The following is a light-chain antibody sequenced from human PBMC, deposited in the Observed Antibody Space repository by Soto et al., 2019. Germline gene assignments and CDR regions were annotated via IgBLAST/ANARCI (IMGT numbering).Light chain of an antibody. J-gene: IGLJ3*02. CDR3: AAWDNSLSGRV. CDR1: SSNIGSNY. Sequence: QSALTQPPSVSGTPGQRVTISCSGSSSNIGSNYVYWYQQLPGTAPKLLIYRNNQRPSGVPDRFSGSKSGTSASLAISGLRSEDEADYYCAAWDNSLSGRVFGGGTKLTVL. V-gene: IGLV1-47*01. CDR2: RNN.